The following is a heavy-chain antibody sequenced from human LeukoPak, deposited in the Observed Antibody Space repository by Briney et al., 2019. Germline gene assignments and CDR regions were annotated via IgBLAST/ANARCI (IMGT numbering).Heavy chain of an antibody. CDR2: ISGSGGNT. Sequence: GGSLRLSCAASGFTFSSYAMSWVRQAPGKGLGWVSTISGSGGNTYCADSVKGRFTISRDNSKNTLYLQMNSLRAEDTAVYYCAKGKHQLLYYFDYWGQGTLVTVSS. CDR3: AKGKHQLLYYFDY. D-gene: IGHD2-2*01. J-gene: IGHJ4*02. V-gene: IGHV3-23*01. CDR1: GFTFSSYA.